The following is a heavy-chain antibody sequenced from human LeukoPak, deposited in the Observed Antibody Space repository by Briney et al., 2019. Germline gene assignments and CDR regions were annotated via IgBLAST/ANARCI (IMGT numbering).Heavy chain of an antibody. V-gene: IGHV3-23*01. CDR1: GFTVSSNY. CDR2: IGGSGGST. Sequence: GGSLRLSCAASGFTVSSNYMSWVRQAPGKGLEWVSAIGGSGGSTYYADSVKGRFTISRDNSKNTLYLQMNSLRAEDTAVYYCAKDQLGYSSSWYYFDYWGQRTLVTVSS. J-gene: IGHJ4*02. CDR3: AKDQLGYSSSWYYFDY. D-gene: IGHD6-13*01.